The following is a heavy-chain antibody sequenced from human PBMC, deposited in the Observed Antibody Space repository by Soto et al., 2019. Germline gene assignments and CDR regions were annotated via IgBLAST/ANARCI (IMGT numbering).Heavy chain of an antibody. CDR3: ARYTAVADPYYFDY. CDR2: ISYDGSNK. D-gene: IGHD6-19*01. Sequence: PGGSLRLSCAASGFTFSSYAMHWVRQAPGKGLEWVAVISYDGSNKYYADSVKGRFTISRDNSKNTLYLQMNSLRAEDTAVYYCARYTAVADPYYFDYWGQGTLVTVSS. V-gene: IGHV3-30-3*01. CDR1: GFTFSSYA. J-gene: IGHJ4*02.